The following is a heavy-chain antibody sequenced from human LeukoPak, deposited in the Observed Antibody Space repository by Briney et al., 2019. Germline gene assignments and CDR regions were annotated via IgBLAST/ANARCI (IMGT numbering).Heavy chain of an antibody. CDR3: AKVLFRNSYGYNDY. CDR2: ITWDGRT. D-gene: IGHD3-16*02. J-gene: IGHJ4*02. CDR1: GFTFSNYV. Sequence: GGSLRLSCGAFGFTFSNYVMHWVRQAPGKGLEWVSLITWDGRTIYADSVKGRFTISRDNSENSLYLQMSSLRTEDTAVYYCAKVLFRNSYGYNDYWGQGTLVTVSS. V-gene: IGHV3-43*01.